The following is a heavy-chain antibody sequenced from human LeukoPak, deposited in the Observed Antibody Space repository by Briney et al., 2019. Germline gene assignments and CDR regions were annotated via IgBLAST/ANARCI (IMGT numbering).Heavy chain of an antibody. CDR3: AKSDGNYYDSSPPSYYYGMDV. CDR1: GGSVSSGSYY. D-gene: IGHD3-22*01. CDR2: IYYSGST. Sequence: ASETLSLTCTVSGGSVSSGSYYWSWIRQPPGKGLEWIGYIYYSGSTNYNPSLKSRVTISVDTSKNQFSLKLSSVTAADTAVYYCAKSDGNYYDSSPPSYYYGMDVWGQGTTVTVSS. J-gene: IGHJ6*02. V-gene: IGHV4-61*01.